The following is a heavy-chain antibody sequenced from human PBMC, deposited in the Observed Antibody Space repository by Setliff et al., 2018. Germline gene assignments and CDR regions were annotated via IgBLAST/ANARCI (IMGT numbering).Heavy chain of an antibody. D-gene: IGHD3-10*01. V-gene: IGHV3-15*05. Sequence: GGSLRLSCAASGFTSSNVWLSWVRQAPGKGLEWVGRIKRNSDGATTDYAAPVKGRFTTSRDDSETTLYLQMNRLEAEDTAIYYCTTPLLESTGWFGYYGMDVWGQGTTVTVSS. CDR3: TTPLLESTGWFGYYGMDV. CDR1: GFTSSNVW. CDR2: IKRNSDGATT. J-gene: IGHJ6*02.